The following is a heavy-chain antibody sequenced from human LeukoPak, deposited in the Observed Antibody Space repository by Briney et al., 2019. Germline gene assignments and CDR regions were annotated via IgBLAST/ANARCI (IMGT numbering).Heavy chain of an antibody. D-gene: IGHD3-16*02. Sequence: GGSLRLSCTASGFTFGDYAMSWVRQAPGKGLEWVSAISGSGGSTYYADSVKGRFTISRDNSKNTLYLQMNSLRAEDTAVYYCAKSGGLYDYVWGSYRYTVSYYFDYWGQGTLVTVSS. CDR2: ISGSGGST. CDR1: GFTFGDYA. J-gene: IGHJ4*02. CDR3: AKSGGLYDYVWGSYRYTVSYYFDY. V-gene: IGHV3-23*01.